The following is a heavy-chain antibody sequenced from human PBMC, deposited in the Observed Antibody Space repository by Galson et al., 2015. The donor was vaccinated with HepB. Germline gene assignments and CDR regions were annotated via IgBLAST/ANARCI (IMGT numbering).Heavy chain of an antibody. V-gene: IGHV3-23*01. J-gene: IGHJ4*02. Sequence: SLRLSCAASGFTFSSFAMSWVRRAPGKVLEWVSAISGSGGRTYYADSVKGRFTISRDNHKSTLYLQMNSLRAEDTAIYYCAKNEDDYGDPDHFDYWGQGTLVTVSS. CDR2: ISGSGGRT. D-gene: IGHD4-17*01. CDR3: AKNEDDYGDPDHFDY. CDR1: GFTFSSFA.